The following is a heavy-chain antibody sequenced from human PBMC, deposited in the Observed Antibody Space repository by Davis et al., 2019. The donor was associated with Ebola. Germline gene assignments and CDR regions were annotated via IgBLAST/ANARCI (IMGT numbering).Heavy chain of an antibody. CDR2: INPMYGTR. Sequence: SVKVSCKASGGTFSSYTITWVRQGPGQGLEWMGGINPMYGTRNYAQKFQGRVTITADESTSTAYMELSSLRSEDTAVYYCARVGNYTTYNWFDPWGQGTLVTVSS. CDR1: GGTFSSYT. V-gene: IGHV1-69*13. J-gene: IGHJ5*02. CDR3: ARVGNYTTYNWFDP. D-gene: IGHD3-22*01.